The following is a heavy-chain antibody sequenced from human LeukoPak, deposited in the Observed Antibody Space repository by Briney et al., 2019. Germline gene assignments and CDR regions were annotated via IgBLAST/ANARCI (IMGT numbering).Heavy chain of an antibody. D-gene: IGHD2-2*01. Sequence: SETLSLTCTVSGGSIFSYYWSWIRQPPGKGLEWIGEINHSGSTNYNPSLKSRVTISVDTSKNQFSLKLSSVTAADTAVYYCARGQIVVVPAAIWFDPWGQGTLVTVSS. J-gene: IGHJ5*02. V-gene: IGHV4-34*01. CDR3: ARGQIVVVPAAIWFDP. CDR1: GGSIFSYY. CDR2: INHSGST.